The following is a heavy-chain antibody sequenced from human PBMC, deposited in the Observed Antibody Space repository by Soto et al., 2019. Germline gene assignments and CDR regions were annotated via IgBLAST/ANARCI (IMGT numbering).Heavy chain of an antibody. D-gene: IGHD1-26*01. CDR3: ARSIVGGNSRQGLGY. CDR2: IYYTGSA. J-gene: IGHJ4*02. Sequence: QVQLQESGPGLVKPSQTLSLTCTVSGGSISSGGYYWSWIRQHPGKGLEWIGYIYYTGSAFYNPSPNSRLSISVDTSKNQFSLRLSSVTAADTAVYYCARSIVGGNSRQGLGYWGQGTLVTVPS. CDR1: GGSISSGGYY. V-gene: IGHV4-31*03.